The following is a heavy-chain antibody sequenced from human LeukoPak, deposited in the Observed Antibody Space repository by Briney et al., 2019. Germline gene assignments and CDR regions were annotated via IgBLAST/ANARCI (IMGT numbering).Heavy chain of an antibody. D-gene: IGHD3-10*01. CDR3: AKDHGSLGSGLN. CDR1: GFTFSSYG. J-gene: IGHJ4*02. Sequence: PGGTLRFSCAASGFTFSSYGMSWVRQAPGQGLEWVSVISGSGVSTYYADSVKGRFTISRDNSKNTLYLQMNSLRAEDTAVYYCAKDHGSLGSGLNWGQGTLVTVSS. CDR2: ISGSGVST. V-gene: IGHV3-23*01.